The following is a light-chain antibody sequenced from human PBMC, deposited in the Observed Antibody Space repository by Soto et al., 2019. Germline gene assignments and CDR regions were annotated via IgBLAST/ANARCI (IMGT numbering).Light chain of an antibody. CDR3: QQYTNTNNPWM. V-gene: IGKV1-5*01. CDR2: DAS. CDR1: QTISTW. J-gene: IGKJ1*01. Sequence: DIQVTQSPPTLSASVGDRVTITRRPSQTISTWMAWYQQKPGKAPKLLVYDASTLQSGVASRFSGSGSGTEFTLIISGLQPDDSATYYCQQYTNTNNPWMFGQGTKVDIK.